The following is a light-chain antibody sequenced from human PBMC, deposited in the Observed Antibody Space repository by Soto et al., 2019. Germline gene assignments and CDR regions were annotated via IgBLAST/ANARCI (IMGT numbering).Light chain of an antibody. CDR3: SSYTSSDGRV. CDR1: SSDVGGYDY. V-gene: IGLV2-14*03. J-gene: IGLJ2*01. CDR2: DVS. Sequence: QSALTQPASVSGSPGQSITISCTGTSSDVGGYDYVSWYQHHPGKAPKLMIYDVSNRPSGVSSRFSGSKSGNTASLTVSGLQAEDEADYYCSSYTSSDGRVFGGGTKVTVL.